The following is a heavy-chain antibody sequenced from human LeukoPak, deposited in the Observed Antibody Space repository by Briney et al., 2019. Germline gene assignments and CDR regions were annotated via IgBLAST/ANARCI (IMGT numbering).Heavy chain of an antibody. D-gene: IGHD3-10*01. J-gene: IGHJ5*02. CDR2: IYHSGTT. V-gene: IGHV4-38-2*02. CDR3: ARIYYYGSGSYSASWFDP. CDR1: GYSISSGYY. Sequence: SETLSLTCTVSGYSISSGYYWGLIRQPPGEGLAWIGCIYHSGTTYYNPSLKSRVTISVDTSKNQFSLKLTSVTAADTAVYYCARIYYYGSGSYSASWFDPWGQGTLVTVSS.